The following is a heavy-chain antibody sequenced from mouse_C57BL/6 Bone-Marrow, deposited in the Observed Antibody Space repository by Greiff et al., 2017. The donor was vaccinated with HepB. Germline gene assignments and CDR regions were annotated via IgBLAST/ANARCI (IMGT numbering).Heavy chain of an antibody. CDR1: GFNIKNTY. CDR2: IDPANGNT. V-gene: IGHV14-3*01. J-gene: IGHJ4*01. CDR3: AREVLLYYYAMDY. D-gene: IGHD2-1*01. Sequence: EVKLEESVAELVRPGASVKLSCTASGFNIKNTYMHWVKQRPEQGLEWIGRIDPANGNTKYAPKFQGKATITADTSSNTAYLQLSSLTSEDTAIYCCAREVLLYYYAMDYWGQGTSVTVSS.